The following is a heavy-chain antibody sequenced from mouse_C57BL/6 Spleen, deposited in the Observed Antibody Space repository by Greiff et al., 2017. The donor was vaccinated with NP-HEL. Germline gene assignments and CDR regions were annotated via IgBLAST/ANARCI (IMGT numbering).Heavy chain of an antibody. V-gene: IGHV5-17*01. Sequence: EVKLVESGGGLVKPGGSLKLSCAASGFTFSDYGMHWVRQAPEKGLEWVAYISSGSSTIYYADTVKGRFTISRDNAKNTLFLQMTSLRSEDTAMYYCASPKPIYYEYDYAMDYWGQGTSVTVSS. CDR2: ISSGSSTI. CDR1: GFTFSDYG. J-gene: IGHJ4*01. D-gene: IGHD2-4*01. CDR3: ASPKPIYYEYDYAMDY.